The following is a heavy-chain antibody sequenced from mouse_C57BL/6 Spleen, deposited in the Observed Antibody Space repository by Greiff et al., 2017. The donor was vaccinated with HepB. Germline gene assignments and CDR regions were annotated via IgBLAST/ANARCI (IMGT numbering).Heavy chain of an antibody. D-gene: IGHD1-1*01. J-gene: IGHJ4*01. CDR3: ARQYYYGSPPHCTMDY. CDR1: GYTFTEYT. CDR2: FYPGSGST. V-gene: IGHV1-62-2*01. Sequence: QVQLQQSGAELVKPGASVKLSCKASGYTFTEYTIHWVKQRSGQGLEWIGWFYPGSGSTKYNEKFKDKATLTADKSSSTAYMELSRLTSEDSAVYFCARQYYYGSPPHCTMDYWGQGTSVTVSS.